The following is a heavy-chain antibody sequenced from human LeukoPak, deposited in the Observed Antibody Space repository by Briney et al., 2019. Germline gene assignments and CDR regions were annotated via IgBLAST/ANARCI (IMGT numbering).Heavy chain of an antibody. CDR1: GFTFSSYG. D-gene: IGHD6-13*01. J-gene: IGHJ6*03. CDR3: AKDGSSWYSYYYYYMDV. V-gene: IGHV3-30*02. Sequence: PGGSLRLSCAASGFTFSSYGMHWVRQAPGKGLEWVAFIRYDGSNKYYADSVKGRFTISRDNSKNTLYLQMNSLRAEDTAVYYCAKDGSSWYSYYYYYMDVWGKGTTVTISS. CDR2: IRYDGSNK.